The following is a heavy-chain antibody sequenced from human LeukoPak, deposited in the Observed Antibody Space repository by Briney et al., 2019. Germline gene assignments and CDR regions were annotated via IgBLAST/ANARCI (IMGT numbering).Heavy chain of an antibody. CDR2: ISSSGSTI. Sequence: GGSLRLSCAASGFTFSDYYMNWIRQAPGKGLGWISYISSSGSTISYADSVTGRFTVSRDNAKNSLYLQMNSLRAEDTAVYYCARSILPAANAIDYWGQGTLLTVCS. J-gene: IGHJ4*02. CDR1: GFTFSDYY. D-gene: IGHD2-2*01. CDR3: ARSILPAANAIDY. V-gene: IGHV3-11*04.